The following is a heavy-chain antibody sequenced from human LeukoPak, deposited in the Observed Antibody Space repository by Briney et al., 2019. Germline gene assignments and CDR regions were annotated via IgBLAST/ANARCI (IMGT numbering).Heavy chain of an antibody. CDR2: IIPIFGTA. V-gene: IGHV1-69*13. J-gene: IGHJ4*02. D-gene: IGHD3-22*01. Sequence: ASVTVSCKASGGTFSSYAISWVRQAPGQGLEWMGGIIPIFGTANYAQKFQGRVTITADESTSTAYMELSSLRSEDTAVYYCASSPDDSRYHIDYWGQGTLVTVSS. CDR3: ASSPDDSRYHIDY. CDR1: GGTFSSYA.